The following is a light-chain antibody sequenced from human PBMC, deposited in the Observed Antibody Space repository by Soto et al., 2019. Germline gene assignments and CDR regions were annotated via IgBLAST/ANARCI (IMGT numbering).Light chain of an antibody. Sequence: DIQMTQSPSTLSASEGDRVTITCRASQSISNWLAWYQQKPGKAPKLLIYRASSLESGVPSRFGGSGSGTEFTLTINSLQPDDFATYYCQQYYNYWTFGQGTKVEIK. V-gene: IGKV1-5*03. CDR3: QQYYNYWT. CDR1: QSISNW. CDR2: RAS. J-gene: IGKJ1*01.